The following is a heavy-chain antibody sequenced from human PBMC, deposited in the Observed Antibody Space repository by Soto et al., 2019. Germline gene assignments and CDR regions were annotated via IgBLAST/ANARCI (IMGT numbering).Heavy chain of an antibody. J-gene: IGHJ4*02. V-gene: IGHV3-23*01. Sequence: PGGSLRPSCVPSGCIFITYPMSWVRQAPGQGLEWVSSISGPGGTTNYADSVKGRFAISRDNSKNTLYLQMNSLRAEDTAVYYCVPGASNFDYWGQGTLVTVSS. CDR1: GCIFITYP. D-gene: IGHD3-10*01. CDR2: ISGPGGTT. CDR3: VPGASNFDY.